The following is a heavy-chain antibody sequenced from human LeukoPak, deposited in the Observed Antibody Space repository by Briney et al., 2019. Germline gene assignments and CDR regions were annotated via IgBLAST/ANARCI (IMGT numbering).Heavy chain of an antibody. J-gene: IGHJ4*02. CDR2: IYHSGST. D-gene: IGHD3-3*01. CDR1: GGSISSGGYY. CDR3: ARGGLRFLEWLPLDY. Sequence: SETLSLTCTVSGGSISSGGYYWSWIRQPPGKGLEWIGYIYHSGSTYYNPSLKSRVTISVDRSKNQFSLKLSSVTAADTAAYYCARGGLRFLEWLPLDYWGQGTLVTVSS. V-gene: IGHV4-30-2*01.